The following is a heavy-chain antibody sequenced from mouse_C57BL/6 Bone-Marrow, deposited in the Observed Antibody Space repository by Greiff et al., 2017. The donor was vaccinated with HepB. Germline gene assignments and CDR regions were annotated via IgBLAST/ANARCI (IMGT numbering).Heavy chain of an antibody. D-gene: IGHD2-12*01. CDR1: GFTFSDYY. CDR2: ISNGGGST. Sequence: EVNLVESGGGLVQPGGSLKLSCAASGFTFSDYYMYWVRQTPEKRLEWVAYISNGGGSTYYTDTVKGRFTISRDNAKNTLYLQMSRLKSEDTAMYCCTGHNVPVKGYFDVWGRGTTVTGSS. CDR3: TGHNVPVKGYFDV. V-gene: IGHV5-12*01. J-gene: IGHJ1*03.